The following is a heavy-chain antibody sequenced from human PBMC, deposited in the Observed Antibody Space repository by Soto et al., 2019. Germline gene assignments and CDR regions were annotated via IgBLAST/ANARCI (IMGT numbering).Heavy chain of an antibody. V-gene: IGHV1-18*01. J-gene: IGHJ4*02. Sequence: ASVKVSCKASGYTFTHFYITWVRQAPVQGLEWMGAISPHNFNTNYAQKFRGRVTLTTEKSTNTAYMDLRSLTSDDTAVYYCARDEGGYDILTGYYKAHHFDYWGQGVPVTVSS. CDR2: ISPHNFNT. D-gene: IGHD3-9*01. CDR1: GYTFTHFY. CDR3: ARDEGGYDILTGYYKAHHFDY.